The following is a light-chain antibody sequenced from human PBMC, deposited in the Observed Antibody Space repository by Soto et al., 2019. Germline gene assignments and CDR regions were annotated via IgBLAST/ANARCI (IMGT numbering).Light chain of an antibody. Sequence: QSVLTQPPSASGTPGHRVTISCSGSSSNIGSNTINWYQHLPGTAPHLLIYNNNERPSGVPDRFSGSKSGTSASLAISGLQSEDEADYYCAAWEDSLKGWLFGGGTKLTVL. V-gene: IGLV1-44*01. CDR2: NNN. CDR1: SSNIGSNT. CDR3: AAWEDSLKGWL. J-gene: IGLJ3*02.